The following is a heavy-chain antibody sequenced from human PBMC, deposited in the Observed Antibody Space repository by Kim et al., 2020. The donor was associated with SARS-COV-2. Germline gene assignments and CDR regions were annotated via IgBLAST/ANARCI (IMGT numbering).Heavy chain of an antibody. V-gene: IGHV3-49*03. CDR1: GFTFGDYA. CDR2: IRSKAYRGTT. D-gene: IGHD3-10*01. Sequence: GGSLRLSCTISGFTFGDYAMIWFRQAPGKGLEWVGFIRSKAYRGTTAYAASVKGRFTISRDDYNYIAYLQIDSLRTEDTAVYYCTSNSRLLFSDRFFDHWGQGTLVTVSS. CDR3: TSNSRLLFSDRFFDH. J-gene: IGHJ4*02.